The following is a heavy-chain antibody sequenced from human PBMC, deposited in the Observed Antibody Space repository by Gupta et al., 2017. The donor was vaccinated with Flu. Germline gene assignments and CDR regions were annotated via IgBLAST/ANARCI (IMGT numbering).Heavy chain of an antibody. CDR2: ISWNSASV. D-gene: IGHD2-2*02. V-gene: IGHV3-9*01. Sequence: DGHAMHWVRQPPGGGLECVSGISWNSASVAYSDSLKGRFTISRDNAKNSLYLQIDSLRPEDTAFYYCVKDMGSVVVPAAIDWGQGTLVIVSS. J-gene: IGHJ4*02. CDR3: VKDMGSVVVPAAID. CDR1: DGHA.